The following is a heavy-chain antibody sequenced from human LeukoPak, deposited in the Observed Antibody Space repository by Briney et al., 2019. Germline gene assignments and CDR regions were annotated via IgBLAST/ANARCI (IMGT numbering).Heavy chain of an antibody. J-gene: IGHJ3*02. V-gene: IGHV4-59*12. Sequence: SETLSLTCTVSGGSIRSSYWSWIRQPPGKGLEWIGCTYNSGSTKYNPSLKSRVTISEDTSKNQFSLKLSSVTAADTAVYYCARGRYCSADICSGGDAFDIWGQGTMVSVSS. CDR1: GGSIRSSY. CDR3: ARGRYCSADICSGGDAFDI. CDR2: TYNSGST. D-gene: IGHD2-15*01.